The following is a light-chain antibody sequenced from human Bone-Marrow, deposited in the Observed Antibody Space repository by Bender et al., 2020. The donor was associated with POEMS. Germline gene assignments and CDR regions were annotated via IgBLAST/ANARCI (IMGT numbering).Light chain of an antibody. Sequence: QSALIQPPSASGSPGQSVTISCTGTSSDVGGYNYVSWYQQHPGEAPKLMIYEVDKRPSGVPNRFSGSKSGNAASLTVSGLQAEDEADYYCSSYTRTETKVFGGGTKLTVL. J-gene: IGLJ3*02. CDR2: EVD. V-gene: IGLV2-8*01. CDR1: SSDVGGYNY. CDR3: SSYTRTETKV.